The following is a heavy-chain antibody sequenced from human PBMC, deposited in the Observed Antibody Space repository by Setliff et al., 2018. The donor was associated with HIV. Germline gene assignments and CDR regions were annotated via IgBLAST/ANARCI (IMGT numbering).Heavy chain of an antibody. V-gene: IGHV4-34*01. CDR2: INQSGST. Sequence: KPSETLSLTCAVYGGSFSDYSWNWVRQPPGKGLEWLGEINQSGSTNYNPSLKSRVTISADTSKKQFSLNVTTGTAADTAVYYCARRGWNGYTAFDCWGQGTLVTVSS. CDR1: GGSFSDYS. J-gene: IGHJ4*02. CDR3: ARRGWNGYTAFDC. D-gene: IGHD5-12*01.